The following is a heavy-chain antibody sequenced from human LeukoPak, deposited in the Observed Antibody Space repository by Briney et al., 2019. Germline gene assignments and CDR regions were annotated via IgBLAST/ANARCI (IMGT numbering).Heavy chain of an antibody. CDR3: AKDREVRGYYGLDV. V-gene: IGHV3-23*01. CDR1: GFIFSTYT. D-gene: IGHD3-10*01. CDR2: ISASGGST. Sequence: GGSLRLSCAASGFIFSTYTMNWVRQAPGKGLEWVSGISASGGSTYYADSVKGRFTISRDNSKNTLYLQMNSLRAEDTAVYYCAKDREVRGYYGLDVWGQGTAVTVSS. J-gene: IGHJ6*02.